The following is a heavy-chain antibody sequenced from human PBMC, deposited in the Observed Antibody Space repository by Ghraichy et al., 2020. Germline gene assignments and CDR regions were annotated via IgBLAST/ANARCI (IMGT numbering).Heavy chain of an antibody. Sequence: LSLTCAASGFTFSDYYMSWIRQAPGEGLEWVSYINSDSNTIYYADSMKGRFSISRDNTQNSLYLQLNSLRVEDTAVYYCAKIQRGGNSGYAFDIWGQGTMVTVSS. D-gene: IGHD4-23*01. CDR3: AKIQRGGNSGYAFDI. J-gene: IGHJ3*02. CDR2: INSDSNTI. CDR1: GFTFSDYY. V-gene: IGHV3-11*01.